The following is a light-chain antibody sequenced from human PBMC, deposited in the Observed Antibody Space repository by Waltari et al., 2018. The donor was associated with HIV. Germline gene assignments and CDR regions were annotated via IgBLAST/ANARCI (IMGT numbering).Light chain of an antibody. J-gene: IGLJ3*02. CDR3: QTWGSGLWV. V-gene: IGLV4-69*01. CDR1: SGYTNYA. CDR2: VKRDGSH. Sequence: QLVLTQSPSASASLGASVKLTCTLSSGYTNYAIGCHPQQPEKGPRYLMKVKRDGSHIKGDEIPDRFSGSSSGAERYLTISSLQSEDEGDYYCQTWGSGLWVFGGGTKLTVL.